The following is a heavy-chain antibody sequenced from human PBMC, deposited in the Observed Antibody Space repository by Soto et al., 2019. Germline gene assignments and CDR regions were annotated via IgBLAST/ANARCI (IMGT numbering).Heavy chain of an antibody. CDR3: ASQLHVSRRKNYFHF. V-gene: IGHV3-11*01. CDR2: ISATGETT. J-gene: IGHJ4*02. Sequence: QVQLVESGGALVKPGGSLRLSCAASGFNFGDLYISWIRQAPGKGLEWVSFISATGETTYADSVKGRFTISRDNAQKSLDLQMNSLRAEDTAIYYWASQLHVSRRKNYFHFGGQGTLVTVSS. D-gene: IGHD1-7*01. CDR1: GFNFGDLY.